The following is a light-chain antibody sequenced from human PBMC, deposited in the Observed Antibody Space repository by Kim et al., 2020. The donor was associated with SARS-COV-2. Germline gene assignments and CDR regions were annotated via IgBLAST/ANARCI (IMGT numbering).Light chain of an antibody. CDR3: QQRYYWPPLT. J-gene: IGKJ4*01. Sequence: LSRGEKAPLSSGASQSGSSLVVGYPQKPRQAPRLLIYDASKRATGSPTRFSGSGTGTDFTLPLSRLAPEGYGVYYCQQRYYWPPLTLGGGTNVEIK. CDR1: QSGSSL. V-gene: IGKV3-11*01. CDR2: DAS.